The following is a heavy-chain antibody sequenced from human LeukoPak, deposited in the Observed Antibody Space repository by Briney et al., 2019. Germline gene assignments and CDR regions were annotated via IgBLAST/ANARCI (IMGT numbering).Heavy chain of an antibody. J-gene: IGHJ4*02. CDR3: ARPSSSWYYFDY. V-gene: IGHV3-48*03. CDR2: ISSSGSTI. D-gene: IGHD6-13*01. CDR1: GFTFSSYE. Sequence: PGGSLRLSCAASGFTFSSYEMNWVRKAPGKGLGWVSYISSSGSTIYYADSVKGRFTISRDNAKNKLYLQMNSLRAEDTAVYYCARPSSSWYYFDYWGQGTLVTVSS.